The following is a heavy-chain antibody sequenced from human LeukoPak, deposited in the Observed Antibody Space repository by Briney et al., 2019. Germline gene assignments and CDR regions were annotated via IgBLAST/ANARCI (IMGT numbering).Heavy chain of an antibody. CDR3: ARGHIVVVPAALRGDYYYYYMDV. V-gene: IGHV1-69*05. CDR1: GGTFSSYA. Sequence: SVKVSCKASGGTFSSYAISWVRQAPGQGLEWMGGIIPIFGTANYAQKFQGRVTITTDESTSTAYMELSSLRSEDTAVYYCARGHIVVVPAALRGDYYYYYMDVWGKGTTVTVSS. J-gene: IGHJ6*03. CDR2: IIPIFGTA. D-gene: IGHD2-2*01.